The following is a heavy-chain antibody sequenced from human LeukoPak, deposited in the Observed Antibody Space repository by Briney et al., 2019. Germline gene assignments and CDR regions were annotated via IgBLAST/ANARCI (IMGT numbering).Heavy chain of an antibody. Sequence: GGSLSLSCAASGITVSNNYMSWVRQAPGKGLEWVSLIYSGGSTYYADSVKGRFTISRDNSKNTLYLQMNSLRAEDTAVYYCARVAGEWELPDWGQGTLVTVSS. V-gene: IGHV3-66*01. D-gene: IGHD1-26*01. CDR3: ARVAGEWELPD. J-gene: IGHJ4*02. CDR2: IYSGGST. CDR1: GITVSNNY.